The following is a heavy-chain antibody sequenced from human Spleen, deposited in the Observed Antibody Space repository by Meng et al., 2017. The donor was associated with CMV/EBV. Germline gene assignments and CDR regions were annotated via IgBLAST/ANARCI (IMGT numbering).Heavy chain of an antibody. CDR2: VYINDNT. Sequence: QVELPESGPGLVKPSETLSLTCTVSGGYIKNWFWSWIRQPAGKKLEWIGRVYINDNTNYNPSFRSRVIMSVDASNNQFSLKLTSVTAADTAVYYCATGSGDFDHWGQGTLVTVSS. CDR1: GGYIKNWF. D-gene: IGHD1-26*01. V-gene: IGHV4-4*07. CDR3: ATGSGDFDH. J-gene: IGHJ4*02.